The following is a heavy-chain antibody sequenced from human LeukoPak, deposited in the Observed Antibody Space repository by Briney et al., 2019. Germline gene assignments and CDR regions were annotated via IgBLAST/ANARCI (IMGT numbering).Heavy chain of an antibody. CDR2: IYYSGST. Sequence: SETLSLTCTVSGGSISSSSYYWGWIRQPPGTGLEWIGSIYYSGSTYYNPSLKSRVTISVDTSKNQFSLKLSSVTAADTAVYYCARTVSGYWPHYSYYYYMDVWGKGTTVTVSS. CDR3: ARTVSGYWPHYSYYYYMDV. CDR1: GGSISSSSYY. V-gene: IGHV4-39*07. J-gene: IGHJ6*03. D-gene: IGHD3-22*01.